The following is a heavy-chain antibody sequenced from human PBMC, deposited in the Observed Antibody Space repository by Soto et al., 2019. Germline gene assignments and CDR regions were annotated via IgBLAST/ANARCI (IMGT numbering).Heavy chain of an antibody. Sequence: QVQLVESGGGVVQPGRSLRLSCAASGFTFSSYGMHWVRQAPGKGLEWVAGIWYDGSNKYYADSVKGRFTISRDKSKNTLYLQMNSLRAEDTAVYYCARDLYSSGCRNTLDYWGQVTLVTVSS. D-gene: IGHD6-19*01. J-gene: IGHJ4*02. V-gene: IGHV3-33*01. CDR1: GFTFSSYG. CDR2: IWYDGSNK. CDR3: ARDLYSSGCRNTLDY.